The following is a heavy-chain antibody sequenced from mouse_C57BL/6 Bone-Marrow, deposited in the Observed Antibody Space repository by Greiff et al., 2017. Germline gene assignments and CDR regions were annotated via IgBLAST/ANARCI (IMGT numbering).Heavy chain of an antibody. CDR1: GYTFTSYW. CDR3: ARLRRRVYYYAMDY. V-gene: IGHV1-72*01. J-gene: IGHJ4*01. CDR2: IDPNSGGT. Sequence: QVQLQQPGAELVKPGASVKLSCKASGYTFTSYWMHWVKQRPGRGLEWIGRIDPNSGGTKYTEKFKSKATLTVDKPSSTAYMQLSSLTSEDSAVYYCARLRRRVYYYAMDYWGQGTSVTVSS. D-gene: IGHD2-12*01.